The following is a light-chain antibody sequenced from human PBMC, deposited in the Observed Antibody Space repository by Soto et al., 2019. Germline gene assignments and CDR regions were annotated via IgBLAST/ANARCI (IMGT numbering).Light chain of an antibody. J-gene: IGLJ3*02. CDR3: QSYDRSLSGSGV. CDR2: GNS. Sequence: QSVLTQPPSVSGAPGQRVTISCTGSSSNIGAGYDLHWYQQLPGTAPKLLIYGNSTRPSGVPDRFSGSKSGTSASLAITGLQAEDEAGYYCQSYDRSLSGSGVFGGGTKLTVL. V-gene: IGLV1-40*01. CDR1: SSNIGAGYD.